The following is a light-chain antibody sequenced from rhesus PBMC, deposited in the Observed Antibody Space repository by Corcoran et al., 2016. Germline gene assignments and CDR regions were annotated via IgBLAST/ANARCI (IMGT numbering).Light chain of an antibody. CDR3: SSYAGSNTYI. V-gene: IGLV2-32*02. J-gene: IGLJ1*01. CDR1: SSDIGGYNY. Sequence: QAALTQPRSESGSPGQSVTLSCTGTSSDIGGYNYVSWYQQHPDTAPKLMIYEVGKRPSGVSDRFSGSKSGNTASLTISGLQAEDEADYDCSSYAGSNTYIFGAGTRLTVL. CDR2: EVG.